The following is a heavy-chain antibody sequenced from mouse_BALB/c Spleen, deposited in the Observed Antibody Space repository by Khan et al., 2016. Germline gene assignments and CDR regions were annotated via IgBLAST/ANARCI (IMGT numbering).Heavy chain of an antibody. CDR1: GYTFTDYA. J-gene: IGHJ4*01. CDR3: AREGLNDDDAMDD. CDR2: ISTYYGDT. V-gene: IGHV1S137*01. Sequence: QIQLVQPGAELVRPGVSVKISCKGSGYTFTDYAMHWVKQSHAKNLEWIGVISTYYGDTSYNQKFEGKATMTVDKSSSTAYMELARLTSEDSAIYYCAREGLNDDDAMDDWGQGTSVTVSS. D-gene: IGHD2-12*01.